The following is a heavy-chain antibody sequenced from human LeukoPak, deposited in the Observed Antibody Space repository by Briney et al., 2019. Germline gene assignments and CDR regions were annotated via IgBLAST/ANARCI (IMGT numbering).Heavy chain of an antibody. J-gene: IGHJ4*02. CDR3: ARAPWGSSTSCGY. D-gene: IGHD2-2*01. Sequence: GGSLRLSCAASGFTFSSYWMHWVRQALGKGLLWVSRIISDGSSTSYVDSVKGRFTISRDNAKNMLYMQMNSLRDEDTAVYYCARAPWGSSTSCGYWGQGTLVTVSS. V-gene: IGHV3-74*01. CDR2: IISDGSST. CDR1: GFTFSSYW.